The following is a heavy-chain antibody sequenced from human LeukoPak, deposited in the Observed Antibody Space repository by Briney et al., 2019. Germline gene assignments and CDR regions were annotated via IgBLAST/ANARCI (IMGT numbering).Heavy chain of an antibody. V-gene: IGHV4-34*01. CDR1: GGSFSGYY. CDR3: ARDLFFRDSSGYYLGLVGYYYGMDV. D-gene: IGHD3-22*01. Sequence: PSETLSLTCAVYGGSFSGYYWSWIRQPPGKGLEWIGEINHSGSTNNNPSLKSRVTISVDTSKNQFSLKLSSVTAADTAVYYCARDLFFRDSSGYYLGLVGYYYGMDVWGQGTTVTVSS. CDR2: INHSGST. J-gene: IGHJ6*02.